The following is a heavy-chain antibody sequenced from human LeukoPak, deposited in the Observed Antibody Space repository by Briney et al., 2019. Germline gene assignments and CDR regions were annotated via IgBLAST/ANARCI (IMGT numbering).Heavy chain of an antibody. V-gene: IGHV3-21*01. J-gene: IGHJ4*02. CDR3: AREGYDSSGYYYD. Sequence: GGSLRLSCAASGFTFSSYSMNWVRQAPGKELEWVSSISSSSSYIYYADSVKGRFTISRDNAKNSLYLQMNSLRAEDTAVYHCAREGYDSSGYYYDWGQGTLVTVSS. D-gene: IGHD3-22*01. CDR2: ISSSSSYI. CDR1: GFTFSSYS.